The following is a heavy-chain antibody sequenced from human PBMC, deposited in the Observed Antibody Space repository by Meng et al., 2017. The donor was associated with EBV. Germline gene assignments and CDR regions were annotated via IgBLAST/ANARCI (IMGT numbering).Heavy chain of an antibody. J-gene: IGHJ4*02. V-gene: IGHV2-5*02. Sequence: QITLKESGPTLVKPTQTPPLTCPFSGFPLSTRGVGVGWIRQPPGKALEWLALIYWDDDKRYSPSLKSRLTITKDTSKNQVVLTMTNMDPVDAATYYCAHIIAARPFDYWGQGTLVTVSS. CDR1: GFPLSTRGVG. CDR3: AHIIAARPFDY. CDR2: IYWDDDK. D-gene: IGHD6-6*01.